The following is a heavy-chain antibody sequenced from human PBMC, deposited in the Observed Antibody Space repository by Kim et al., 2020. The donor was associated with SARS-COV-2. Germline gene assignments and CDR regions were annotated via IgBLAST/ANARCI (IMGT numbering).Heavy chain of an antibody. V-gene: IGHV7-4-1*02. D-gene: IGHD6-13*01. CDR1: GYTLTNFA. CDR2: INTNTGNP. J-gene: IGHJ4*02. Sequence: ASVKVSCKASGYTLTNFAMNWVRQAPGQGLEWMGWINTNTGNPTYAQGFTGRFVFSLDTSVSTAYLQISSLKAEDTAVYYCARDVLYSSSWYGLFDYWGQGTLVTVS. CDR3: ARDVLYSSSWYGLFDY.